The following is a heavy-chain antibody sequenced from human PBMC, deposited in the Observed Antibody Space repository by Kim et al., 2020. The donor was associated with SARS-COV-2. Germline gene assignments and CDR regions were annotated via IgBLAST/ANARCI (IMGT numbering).Heavy chain of an antibody. CDR3: ARDRGHNSSWYTTYWFDP. Sequence: SETLSLTCTVSGGSITSGGDYWSWIRQHPGKGLEWIGYIYYSGSTYYNPSLKSRVTISVDTSKNQFSLKLSSVTSADTAVYYCARDRGHNSSWYTTYWFDPWRQGTLVTVSS. CDR2: IYYSGST. J-gene: IGHJ5*02. CDR1: GGSITSGGDY. V-gene: IGHV4-31*03. D-gene: IGHD6-13*01.